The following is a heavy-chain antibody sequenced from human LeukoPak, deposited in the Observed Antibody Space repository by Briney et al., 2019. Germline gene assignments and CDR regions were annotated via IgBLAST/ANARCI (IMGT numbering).Heavy chain of an antibody. V-gene: IGHV3-49*04. CDR1: GFTFGDYS. CDR2: IRRKGYGGTT. J-gene: IGHJ6*04. Sequence: GGSLRLSCTASGFTFGDYSLSWVRQAPEKGLEWVGFIRRKGYGGTTEYAPSVKGRFIISRDDSKSTAYLQMNSLKTEDTAVYYCTRDHDFWSGPFDVWGKGTTVTASS. CDR3: TRDHDFWSGPFDV. D-gene: IGHD3-3*01.